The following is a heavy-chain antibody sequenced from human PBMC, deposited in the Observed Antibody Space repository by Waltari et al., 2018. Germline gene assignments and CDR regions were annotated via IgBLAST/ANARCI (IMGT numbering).Heavy chain of an antibody. V-gene: IGHV1-69-2*01. D-gene: IGHD1-26*01. J-gene: IGHJ4*02. CDR2: VYPEDGET. CDR3: ATDRGVGATSPFDY. Sequence: EVQLVQSGAGVKTPGATVNIPCNVSGSTFTAYHLHWVEQAPGKGLGWMGRVYPEDGETIYTKKFQGRVTITADTSTDTAYMELSSLRSEDTAVYYCATDRGVGATSPFDYWGQGTLVTVSS. CDR1: GSTFTAYH.